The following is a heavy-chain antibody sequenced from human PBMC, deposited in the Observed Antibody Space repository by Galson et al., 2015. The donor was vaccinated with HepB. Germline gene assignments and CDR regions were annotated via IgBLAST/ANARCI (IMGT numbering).Heavy chain of an antibody. CDR2: TYYRSKWSN. CDR3: SRGGEGYCSTTSCAFDY. D-gene: IGHD2-2*01. V-gene: IGHV6-1*01. CDR1: GDSVSSNSAA. Sequence: CAIFGDSVSSNSAAWNCIRQFPSRGLEWLGRTYYRSKWSNDYAVSVKSRISINADTSKNQFSLQLKSVTHEDTAVYYCSRGGEGYCSTTSCAFDYWDQGTLVTVSS. J-gene: IGHJ4*02.